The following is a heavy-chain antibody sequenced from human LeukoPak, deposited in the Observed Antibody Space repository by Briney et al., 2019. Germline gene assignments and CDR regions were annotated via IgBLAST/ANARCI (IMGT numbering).Heavy chain of an antibody. CDR3: ARSPTDSSGYPNPLFDI. Sequence: SVKVSCKASGGTFSSYAISWVRQAPGQGLEWMGRIIPIFGIANYAQKFQGRVTITADKSTSTAYMKLSSLRSEDTAVYYCARSPTDSSGYPNPLFDIWGQGTMVTVSS. D-gene: IGHD3-22*01. CDR2: IIPIFGIA. V-gene: IGHV1-69*04. CDR1: GGTFSSYA. J-gene: IGHJ3*02.